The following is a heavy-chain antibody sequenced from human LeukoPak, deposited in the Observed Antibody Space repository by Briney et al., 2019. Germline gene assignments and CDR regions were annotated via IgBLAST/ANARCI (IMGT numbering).Heavy chain of an antibody. CDR1: GFTFSTHW. Sequence: GESLKTSRKTSGFTFSTHWIAWVRQMPGEGLELMGIIYPGDSDTNYSPSFQGQVTISADKSTNTAYLQWSSLKASDTAMYYCARYYFWTGSYFFDYWGQGTLVTVSS. D-gene: IGHD3/OR15-3a*01. CDR3: ARYYFWTGSYFFDY. V-gene: IGHV5-51*01. CDR2: IYPGDSDT. J-gene: IGHJ4*02.